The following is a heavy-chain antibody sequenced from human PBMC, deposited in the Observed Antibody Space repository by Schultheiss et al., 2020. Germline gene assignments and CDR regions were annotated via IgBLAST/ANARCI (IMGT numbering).Heavy chain of an antibody. CDR1: GFSLSSSGVA. J-gene: IGHJ4*02. Sequence: SGPTLVKPTQTLTLTCTFSGFSLSSSGVAVGWIRQPPGKALEWLALIYWDDDNRYSPSLKSRLIITKDTSKNQVVLRMMNMDPMDTATYYCAHSSGTVTTNYFDYWGQGNPGTVSS. CDR2: IYWDDDN. CDR3: AHSSGTVTTNYFDY. V-gene: IGHV2-5*02. D-gene: IGHD3-10*01.